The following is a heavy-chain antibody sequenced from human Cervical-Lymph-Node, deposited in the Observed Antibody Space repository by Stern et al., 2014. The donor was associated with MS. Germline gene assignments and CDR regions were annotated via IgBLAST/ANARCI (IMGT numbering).Heavy chain of an antibody. CDR1: GFSLSHSC. V-gene: IGHV3-30*03. CDR2: MSFVGVNR. J-gene: IGHJ6*02. Sequence: VQLVESGGGVVQPGRSLTLSCAASGFSLSHSCMHWVRQAPGKGLEGVAVMSFVGVNRKYGDSVKGRFSISRDIANNTLFLQMNSLRPEDTAVYYCMGVGDAMHVWGQGTTVIVSS. CDR3: MGVGDAMHV.